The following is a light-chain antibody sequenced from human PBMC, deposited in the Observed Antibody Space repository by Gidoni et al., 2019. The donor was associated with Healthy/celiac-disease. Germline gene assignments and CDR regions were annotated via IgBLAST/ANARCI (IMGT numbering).Light chain of an antibody. Sequence: SSELTQDPAVSVALGQTVRITCQGASLRSYYASWYQQKPGQAPVLVIYGKNNRPSGIPDRFSGSSSRNTASLTITGAQAEDEADYYCNSRDSSGNRVFGGGTKLTVL. V-gene: IGLV3-19*01. CDR3: NSRDSSGNRV. J-gene: IGLJ3*02. CDR1: SLRSYY. CDR2: GKN.